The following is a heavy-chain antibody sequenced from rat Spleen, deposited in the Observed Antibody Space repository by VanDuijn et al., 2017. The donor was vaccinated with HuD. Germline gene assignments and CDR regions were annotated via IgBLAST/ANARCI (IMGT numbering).Heavy chain of an antibody. D-gene: IGHD1-6*01. V-gene: IGHV5-7*01. Sequence: EVQLVESGGGLVQPGRSLKLSCAASGFTFSDYNMAWVRQAPRKGLEWVAIITYDGSSTYYRDSVKGRFTISRDNAESTLYLQMDSLRSEDTATYYCARQGYGYYYFDYWGQGVMVTVSS. CDR3: ARQGYGYYYFDY. J-gene: IGHJ2*01. CDR1: GFTFSDYN. CDR2: ITYDGSST.